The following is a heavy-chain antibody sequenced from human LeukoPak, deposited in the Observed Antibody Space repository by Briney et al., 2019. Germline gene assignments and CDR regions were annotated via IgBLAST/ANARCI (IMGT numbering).Heavy chain of an antibody. CDR3: AKDKDPWKSTAISGFDY. J-gene: IGHJ4*02. CDR1: GFTFSTYG. V-gene: IGHV3-30*02. D-gene: IGHD1-1*01. CDR2: IRYDGSNK. Sequence: GGSLRLSXAASGFTFSTYGMHWLRQAPGKGLEWVAFIRYDGSNKYYADSVKGRFTISRDNSKNTLYLQMNSLRGEDTAVYFCAKDKDPWKSTAISGFDYWGQGTLVTVSS.